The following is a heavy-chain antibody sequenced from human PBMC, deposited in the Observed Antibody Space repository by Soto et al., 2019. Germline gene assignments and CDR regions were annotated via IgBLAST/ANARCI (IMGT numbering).Heavy chain of an antibody. Sequence: GGSLRLSCAASGFTFSSYAMSWVRQAPGKGLEWVSAISGSGGSTYYADSVKGRFTISRDNSKNTLYLQMNSLRAEDTALYYCAKDLWSIAARRVFDYWGQGTLVTVSS. V-gene: IGHV3-23*01. D-gene: IGHD6-6*01. CDR1: GFTFSSYA. CDR2: ISGSGGST. CDR3: AKDLWSIAARRVFDY. J-gene: IGHJ4*02.